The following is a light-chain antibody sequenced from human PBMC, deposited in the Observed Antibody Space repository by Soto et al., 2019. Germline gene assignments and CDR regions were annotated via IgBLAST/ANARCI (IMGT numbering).Light chain of an antibody. J-gene: IGLJ3*02. Sequence: QSALTQPPSASGSPGQSVTISCTGTSSDVGAYNYVCWYQQHPGKDPKLIISEFTKRPSGVPDRFSGSKSGNTASLTFTGLQAEDEDDYYSNPYAGSNNPWVFGGGTKVTLL. CDR1: SSDVGAYNY. CDR3: NPYAGSNNPWV. V-gene: IGLV2-8*01. CDR2: EFT.